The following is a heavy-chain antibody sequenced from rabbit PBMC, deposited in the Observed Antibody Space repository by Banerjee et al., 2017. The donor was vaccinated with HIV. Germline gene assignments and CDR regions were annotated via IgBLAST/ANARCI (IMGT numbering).Heavy chain of an antibody. J-gene: IGHJ4*01. Sequence: QSLEESGGDLVKPGASLTLTYTTSGFTFSSSYWMSWVRQAPGKGLEWIGRIYTGEASTDYASWVNGRFTISSHNAQNSVDLQMNSLTAADTATYFCARDLAGVIGWNFNLWGPGTLVTVS. CDR2: IYTGEAST. D-gene: IGHD4-1*01. CDR1: GFTFSSSYW. V-gene: IGHV1S40*01. CDR3: ARDLAGVIGWNFNL.